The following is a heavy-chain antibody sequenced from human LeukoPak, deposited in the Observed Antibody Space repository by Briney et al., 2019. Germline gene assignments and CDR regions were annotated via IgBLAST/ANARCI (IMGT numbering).Heavy chain of an antibody. CDR2: INHSGST. J-gene: IGHJ5*02. D-gene: IGHD3-3*01. Sequence: PSETLSLTCADYGGSFSEYYWSWIRQPPGKGLEWIGEINHSGSTNYNPSLKSRVTISLDTSKNQFSLKLSSVTAADTAVYYCARRITIFYWFDPWDQGTLVTVSS. CDR1: GGSFSEYY. V-gene: IGHV4-34*01. CDR3: ARRITIFYWFDP.